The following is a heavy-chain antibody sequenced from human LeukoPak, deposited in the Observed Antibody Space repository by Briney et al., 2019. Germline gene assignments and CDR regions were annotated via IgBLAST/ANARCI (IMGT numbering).Heavy chain of an antibody. CDR1: GYTFTGYY. J-gene: IGHJ6*03. CDR3: ARGRGSYRGGYYYMDV. V-gene: IGHV1-2*02. CDR2: INPNSGGT. D-gene: IGHD3-10*01. Sequence: ASVEVSCKASGYTFTGYYMHWVRQAPGQGLEWMGWINPNSGGTNYAQKFQGRVTMTRDTSISTAYMELSRLRSDDTAVYYCARGRGSYRGGYYYMDVWGKGTTVTVSS.